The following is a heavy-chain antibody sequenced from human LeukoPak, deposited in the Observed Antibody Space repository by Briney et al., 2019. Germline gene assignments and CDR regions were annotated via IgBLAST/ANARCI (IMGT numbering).Heavy chain of an antibody. J-gene: IGHJ5*02. CDR3: ARSPKGGVVPAAGRRWFDP. CDR2: MNPNSGNT. Sequence: GASVKVSCKASGYTFTSYDINWVRQATGQGLEWMGWMNPNSGNTGYAQKFQGRVTITRNTSISTAYMELSSLRSEDTAVYYCARSPKGGVVPAAGRRWFDPWGQGTLVTVSS. V-gene: IGHV1-8*03. D-gene: IGHD2-2*01. CDR1: GYTFTSYD.